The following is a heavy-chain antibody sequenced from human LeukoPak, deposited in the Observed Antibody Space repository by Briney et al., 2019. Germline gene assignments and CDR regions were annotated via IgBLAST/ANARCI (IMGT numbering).Heavy chain of an antibody. CDR1: GFTFSSYS. J-gene: IGHJ4*02. V-gene: IGHV3-21*04. D-gene: IGHD3-9*01. Sequence: GGSLRLSCAASGFTFSSYSMNWVRQAPGKGLEWVSSISSSSSYIYYADSVKGRFTISRDNAKNSLYPQMNSLRAEDTAVYYCARGGAYYDILTGPSDYWGQGTLVTVSS. CDR3: ARGGAYYDILTGPSDY. CDR2: ISSSSSYI.